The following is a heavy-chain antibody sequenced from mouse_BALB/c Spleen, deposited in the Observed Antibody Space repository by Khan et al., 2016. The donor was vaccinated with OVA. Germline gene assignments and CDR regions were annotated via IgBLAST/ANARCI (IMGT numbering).Heavy chain of an antibody. CDR3: ERAWGLRRNAWFAY. J-gene: IGHJ3*01. Sequence: EVQLQESGAELVRPGASVKISCKAFGYTFTNHHINWVKQRPGQGLDWIGYINPYNDYTNYNQKFKGKATLTVDKSSSTAYMELSSLTSEDSAVYYGERAWGLRRNAWFAYWGQGTLVTVSA. CDR1: GYTFTNHH. V-gene: IGHV1S45*01. CDR2: INPYNDYT. D-gene: IGHD2-4*01.